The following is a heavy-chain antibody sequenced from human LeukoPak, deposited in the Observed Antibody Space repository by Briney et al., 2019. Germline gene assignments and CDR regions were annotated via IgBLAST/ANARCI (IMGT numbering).Heavy chain of an antibody. CDR2: INYSGIT. CDR1: GGSFRGYY. Sequence: LSLTCGVYGGSFRGYYWSWIRHPPGKGLEWIGDINYSGITNYNPSLKSRVTISLDTSKNQFSLKVTSVTAADTAVYYCARGPFAPDVWGQGTTVTVSS. J-gene: IGHJ6*02. CDR3: ARGPFAPDV. V-gene: IGHV4-34*01.